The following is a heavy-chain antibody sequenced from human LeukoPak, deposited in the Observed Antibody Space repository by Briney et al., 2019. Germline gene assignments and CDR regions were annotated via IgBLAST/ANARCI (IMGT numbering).Heavy chain of an antibody. CDR1: GFSFSSYA. D-gene: IGHD6-19*01. Sequence: GRSLRLSCAASGFSFSSYAMHWVRQAPGKGLEWVAFISYDGSDKYYADSVKGRFTISRDNSKKTLSVQMNSLRVEDTAPYYCAREGKYTSTWPVDHWGQGTLVTVSS. J-gene: IGHJ4*02. CDR2: ISYDGSDK. V-gene: IGHV3-30*04. CDR3: AREGKYTSTWPVDH.